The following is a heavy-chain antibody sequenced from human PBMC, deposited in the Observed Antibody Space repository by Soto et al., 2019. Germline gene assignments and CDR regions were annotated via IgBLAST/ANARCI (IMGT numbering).Heavy chain of an antibody. Sequence: VESLKIPCKGSGYSFTSYWIGWVRQMPGKGLEWMGVIYPCDSDTGYSQSFQGQVTISADKSISTAYLQWSSLKASDTAIYYCARQAGPTTMIHHWGQGTLVTVSS. CDR1: GYSFTSYW. V-gene: IGHV5-51*01. CDR2: IYPCDSDT. J-gene: IGHJ1*01. CDR3: ARQAGPTTMIHH. D-gene: IGHD3-22*01.